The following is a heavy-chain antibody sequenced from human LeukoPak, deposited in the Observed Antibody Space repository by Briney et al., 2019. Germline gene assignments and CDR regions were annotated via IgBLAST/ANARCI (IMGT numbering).Heavy chain of an antibody. CDR3: ARGGGGYDYVWGSYRPNYYFDY. CDR1: GGSFSGYY. Sequence: ETLSLTCAVYGGSFSGYYWSWIRQPPGKGLEWIGEINHSGSTNYNPSLKSRVTISVDTSKNQFSLKLSSVTAADTAVYYCARGGGGYDYVWGSYRPNYYFDYWGQGALVTVSS. CDR2: INHSGST. V-gene: IGHV4-34*01. D-gene: IGHD3-16*02. J-gene: IGHJ4*02.